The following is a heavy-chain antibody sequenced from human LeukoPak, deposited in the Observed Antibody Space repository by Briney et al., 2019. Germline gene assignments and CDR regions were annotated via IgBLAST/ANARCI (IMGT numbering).Heavy chain of an antibody. D-gene: IGHD3-3*01. CDR1: GYSITSGYY. CDR3: ARIGFWSGYSPGLNWFDP. Sequence: SETLSLTCTVSGYSITSGYYWGWIRQPPGKGLEWIGSSYHSGSTFYNPSLKSRVTISVDTSKNQFSLKLSSVTAADTAVYYCARIGFWSGYSPGLNWFDPWGQGTLVTVSS. V-gene: IGHV4-38-2*02. J-gene: IGHJ5*02. CDR2: SYHSGST.